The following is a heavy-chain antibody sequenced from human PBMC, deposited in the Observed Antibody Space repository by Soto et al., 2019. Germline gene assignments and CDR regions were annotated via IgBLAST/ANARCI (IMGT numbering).Heavy chain of an antibody. Sequence: QVQLVQSGAEVKKPGSSVKVSCKASGGTFSRYSITWVRQAPGHGLGWIGRIIPIFGIPTYAQKFQGRVTFTADESTSTAYMELSSLRSDDTAVYYCAREDRDRETGLVPAAIDGMDGWGQGTTVTVSS. CDR2: IIPIFGIP. D-gene: IGHD2-2*01. CDR3: AREDRDRETGLVPAAIDGMDG. J-gene: IGHJ6*02. CDR1: GGTFSRYS. V-gene: IGHV1-69*08.